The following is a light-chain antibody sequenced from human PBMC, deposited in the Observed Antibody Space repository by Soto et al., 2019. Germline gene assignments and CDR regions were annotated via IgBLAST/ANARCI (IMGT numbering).Light chain of an antibody. CDR1: QSVGSY. CDR3: QHRGKWSRT. V-gene: IGKV3-11*01. CDR2: GTS. Sequence: EIVLTQSPATLSLSPGERATLSCRASQSVGSYLAWYQQKPGQAPRLLIYGTSTRATGIPGRFSGSGSEADFPLTISSLGREDCGVYFWQHRGKWSRTFGQGTKLEIK. J-gene: IGKJ2*01.